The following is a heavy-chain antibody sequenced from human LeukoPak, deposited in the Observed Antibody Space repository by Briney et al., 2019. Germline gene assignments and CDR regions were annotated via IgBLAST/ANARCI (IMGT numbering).Heavy chain of an antibody. V-gene: IGHV3-23*01. CDR2: ISGSGGST. J-gene: IGHJ3*02. CDR1: GFTFSSYA. Sequence: GGSLRLSCAASGFTFSSYAMSWVRQAPGKGLEWVSAISGSGGSTYYADSVKGRFNISRDNSKNTLYLQRNSLRAEDTAVYYCFTFVIPVAFDIWGQGTMVTVSS. CDR3: FTFVIPVAFDI. D-gene: IGHD2/OR15-2a*01.